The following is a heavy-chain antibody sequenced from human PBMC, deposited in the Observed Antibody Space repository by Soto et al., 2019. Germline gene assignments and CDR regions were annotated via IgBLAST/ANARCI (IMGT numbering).Heavy chain of an antibody. Sequence: QVQLVESGGAVVQPGTSLRLSCTASGFTFSSYRMHWVRQAPGKGLEWVAIIWYDGSHKFYVDSVKGRFAVSRDNSKNTGHLQMNSLTGEDTAVYYCARPRYSGDDPDALEIWGRGTLVTISS. CDR2: IWYDGSHK. D-gene: IGHD5-12*01. CDR1: GFTFSSYR. CDR3: ARPRYSGDDPDALEI. J-gene: IGHJ3*02. V-gene: IGHV3-33*01.